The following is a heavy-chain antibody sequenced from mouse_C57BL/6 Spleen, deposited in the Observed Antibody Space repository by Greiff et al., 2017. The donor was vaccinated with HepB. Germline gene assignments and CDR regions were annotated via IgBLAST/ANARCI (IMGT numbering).Heavy chain of an antibody. CDR1: GYAFSSSW. D-gene: IGHD4-1*01. J-gene: IGHJ4*01. Sequence: QVQLKESGPELVKPGASVKISCKASGYAFSSSWMNWVKQRPGKGLEWIGRIYPGDGDTNYNGKFKGKATLTADKSSSTAYMQLSSLTSEDSAVYFCARGDWDGDAMDYWGQGTSVTVSS. CDR2: IYPGDGDT. V-gene: IGHV1-82*01. CDR3: ARGDWDGDAMDY.